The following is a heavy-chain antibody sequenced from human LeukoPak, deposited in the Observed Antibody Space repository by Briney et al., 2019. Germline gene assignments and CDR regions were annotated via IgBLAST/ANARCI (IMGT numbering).Heavy chain of an antibody. CDR2: IYYSGST. J-gene: IGHJ4*02. CDR1: GGSISSYY. Sequence: SETLSLTCTVSGGSISSYYWSWLRQPPGKGLEWIGYIYYSGSTNYNPSLKSRVPISVDTSKNQFSLKLSSVTAADTAVYYCARSLGRARFDYWGQGTLVTVSS. CDR3: ARSLGRARFDY. D-gene: IGHD3-10*01. V-gene: IGHV4-59*08.